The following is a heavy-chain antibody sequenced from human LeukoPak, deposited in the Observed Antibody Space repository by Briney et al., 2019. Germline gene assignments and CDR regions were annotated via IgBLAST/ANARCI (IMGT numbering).Heavy chain of an antibody. CDR1: GGSFTGYY. Sequence: SETLSLTCAVYGGSFTGYYWSLIRQPPGKGLEWIGEINHSGSTNYNPSLKSRVTISVDTSKNQFSLKLSSVTAADTAVYYCARVHDYDAQSRSDFDYWGQGTLVTVSS. V-gene: IGHV4-34*01. J-gene: IGHJ4*02. CDR3: ARVHDYDAQSRSDFDY. CDR2: INHSGST. D-gene: IGHD4-17*01.